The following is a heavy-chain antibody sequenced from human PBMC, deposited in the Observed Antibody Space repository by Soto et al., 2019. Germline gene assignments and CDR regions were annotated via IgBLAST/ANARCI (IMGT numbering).Heavy chain of an antibody. CDR3: ARETLKTHCRHFCLEP. CDR1: GGSVMNYY. J-gene: IGHJ5*02. Sequence: SATLLLAWILSGGSVMNYYWTSIRETAGKGMKWIGYISHTRKPNYHPTLESRVTTALDLSDPQCSLRLRSVTAAAPALYFCARETLKTHCRHFCLEPWGHGTLVTISS. CDR2: ISHTRKP. V-gene: IGHV4-59*02. D-gene: IGHD2-15*01.